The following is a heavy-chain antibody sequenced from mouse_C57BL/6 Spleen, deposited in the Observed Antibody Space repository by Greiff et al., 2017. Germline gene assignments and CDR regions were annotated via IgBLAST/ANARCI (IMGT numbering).Heavy chain of an antibody. Sequence: VQLQQSGAELVKPGASVKLSCTASGFNIKDYYMHWVKQRTEQGLEWIGRIDPEDGETKYAAKFQGKATITADTSSNTSYLQLSSLTAEDTAVYYCARSLRQGFAYWGQGTLVTVSA. CDR2: IDPEDGET. D-gene: IGHD2-12*01. V-gene: IGHV14-2*01. CDR3: ARSLRQGFAY. J-gene: IGHJ3*01. CDR1: GFNIKDYY.